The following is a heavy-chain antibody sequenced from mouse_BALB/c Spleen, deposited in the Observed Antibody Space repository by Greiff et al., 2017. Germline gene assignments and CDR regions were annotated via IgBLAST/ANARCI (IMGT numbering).Heavy chain of an antibody. V-gene: IGHV1-5*01. CDR2: IYPGNSDT. J-gene: IGHJ2*01. D-gene: IGHD1-1*01. CDR1: GYTFTSYW. Sequence: VQLKQSGTVLARPGASVKMSCKASGYTFTSYWMHWVKQRPGQGLEWIGAIYPGNSDTSYNQKFKGKAKLTAVTSTSTAYMELSSLTNEDSAVYYCFYYYGSSLDYWGQGTTLTVSS. CDR3: FYYYGSSLDY.